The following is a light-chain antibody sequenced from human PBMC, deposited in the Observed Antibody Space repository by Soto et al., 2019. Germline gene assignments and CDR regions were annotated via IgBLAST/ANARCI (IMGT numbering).Light chain of an antibody. J-gene: IGKJ3*01. CDR1: QGVGGW. CDR3: QQTHSRPLS. Sequence: IQMTQSPSSVSASVGDRVTMTCRASQGVGGWLAWYQQKPGKVPKLLMYATSSLHSGVPSRFSGSGSWTDFTLSISSLQPEDFATYYCQQTHSRPLSFGPGTKVDIK. V-gene: IGKV1-12*01. CDR2: ATS.